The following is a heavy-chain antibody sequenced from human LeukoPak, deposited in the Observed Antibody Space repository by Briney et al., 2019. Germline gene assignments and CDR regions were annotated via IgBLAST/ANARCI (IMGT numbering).Heavy chain of an antibody. D-gene: IGHD1-1*01. CDR2: INHSGST. Sequence: SETLSLTCAVYGGSFSGNYWSWIRQPPGKGLEWIGEINHSGSTNYNPSLKSRVTISVDTSKNQFSLKLSSVTAADTAVYYCARGRYRGWFDPWGQGTLVTVSS. CDR3: ARGRYRGWFDP. CDR1: GGSFSGNY. J-gene: IGHJ5*02. V-gene: IGHV4-34*01.